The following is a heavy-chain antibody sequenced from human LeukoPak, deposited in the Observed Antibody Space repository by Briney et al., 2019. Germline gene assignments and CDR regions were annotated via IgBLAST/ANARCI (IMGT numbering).Heavy chain of an antibody. J-gene: IGHJ3*02. D-gene: IGHD4-23*01. CDR2: IYYSGST. V-gene: IGHV4-39*07. Sequence: PSETLSLTCTVSGGSISSSSYYWGWIRQPPGKGLEWIGSIYYSGSTYYNPSLKTRVTISVDTSKNQFSLKLSSVTAADTAVYYCARDSSTVATGIDAFDIWGQGTMVTVSS. CDR1: GGSISSSSYY. CDR3: ARDSSTVATGIDAFDI.